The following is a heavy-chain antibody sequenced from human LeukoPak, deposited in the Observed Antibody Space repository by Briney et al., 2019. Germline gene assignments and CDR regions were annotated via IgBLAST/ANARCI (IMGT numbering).Heavy chain of an antibody. V-gene: IGHV3-23*01. CDR2: ISGSGGST. J-gene: IGHJ4*02. CDR1: GFTFSSYA. Sequence: GGSLRLSCAASGFTFSSYAMSWVRQAPGKGLEWVSAISGSGGSTYYADAVKGRFTISRDNSKNTLYLQMNSLRAEDTAVYYCAEERRDSEAYFDYWGQGTLVTVSS. D-gene: IGHD1-1*01. CDR3: AEERRDSEAYFDY.